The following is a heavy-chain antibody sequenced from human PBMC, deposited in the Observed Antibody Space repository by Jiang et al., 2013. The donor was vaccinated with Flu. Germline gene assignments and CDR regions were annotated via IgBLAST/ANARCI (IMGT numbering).Heavy chain of an antibody. CDR1: GYSFTSYR. CDR3: ARVEYCSSTSCYLSQLDP. D-gene: IGHD2-2*01. Sequence: GAEVKKPGESLRISCKGSGYSFTSYRISWVRQMPGKGLEWMGRIDPSDSYTNYSPSFQGHVTISADKSISTAYLQWSSLKASDTAMYYCARVEYCSSTSCYLSQLDPWGQGTLVTVSS. J-gene: IGHJ5*02. V-gene: IGHV5-10-1*01. CDR2: IDPSDSYT.